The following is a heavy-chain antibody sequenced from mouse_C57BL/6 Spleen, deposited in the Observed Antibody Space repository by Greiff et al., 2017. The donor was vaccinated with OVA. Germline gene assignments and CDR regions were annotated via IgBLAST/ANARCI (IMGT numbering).Heavy chain of an antibody. V-gene: IGHV1-72*01. CDR2: IDPNSGGT. CDR1: GYTFTSYW. CDR3: ARSGILRRYYAMDY. Sequence: QVQLKQPGAELVKPGASVKLSCKASGYTFTSYWMHWVKQRPGRGLEWIGRIDPNSGGTKYNEKFKSKATLTVDKPSSTAYMQLSSLTSEDSAVYYCARSGILRRYYAMDYWGQGTSVTVSS. J-gene: IGHJ4*01. D-gene: IGHD1-1*01.